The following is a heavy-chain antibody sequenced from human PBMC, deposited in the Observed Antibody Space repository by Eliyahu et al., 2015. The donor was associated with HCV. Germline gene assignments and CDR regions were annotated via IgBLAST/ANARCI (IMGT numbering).Heavy chain of an antibody. J-gene: IGHJ5*02. Sequence: QVQLVQSGAEVKKPGASVKVSCKASGYTFTGYYMHWVRQAPGQGLEWMGWINPNSGGTNYAQKFQGRVTMTRDTSISTAYMELSRLRSDDTAVYYCARAKVRGVITNWFDPWGQGTLVTVSS. CDR1: GYTFTGYY. V-gene: IGHV1-2*02. CDR2: INPNSGGT. CDR3: ARAKVRGVITNWFDP. D-gene: IGHD3-10*01.